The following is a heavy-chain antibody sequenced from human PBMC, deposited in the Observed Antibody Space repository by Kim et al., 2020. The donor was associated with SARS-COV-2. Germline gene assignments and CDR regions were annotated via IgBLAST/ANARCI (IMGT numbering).Heavy chain of an antibody. CDR2: IDWDDDK. D-gene: IGHD6-19*01. J-gene: IGHJ4*02. Sequence: SGPTLVKPTQTLTLTCTFSGFSLSTSGMCVSWIRQPPGKALEWLARIDWDDDKYYSTSLKTRLTISKDTSKNQVVLTVTNMDPVDTATYYCARIRYGSDWYRGFDYWGPGTLVTVSS. V-gene: IGHV2-70*11. CDR1: GFSLSTSGMC. CDR3: ARIRYGSDWYRGFDY.